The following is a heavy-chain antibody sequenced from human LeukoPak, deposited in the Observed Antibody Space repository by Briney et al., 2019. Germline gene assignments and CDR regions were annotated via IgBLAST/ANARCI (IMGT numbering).Heavy chain of an antibody. V-gene: IGHV1-18*01. J-gene: IGHJ5*02. CDR2: ISAYNGNT. CDR3: ARERVVSPHNWFDP. Sequence: ASVKVSCKASGYTFTSYGISWVRQAPGQGLEWMGWISAYNGNTNYAQKLQGRDTMTTDTSTSTAYMELRSLRSDDTAVYYCARERVVSPHNWFDPWGQGTLVTVSS. D-gene: IGHD2-15*01. CDR1: GYTFTSYG.